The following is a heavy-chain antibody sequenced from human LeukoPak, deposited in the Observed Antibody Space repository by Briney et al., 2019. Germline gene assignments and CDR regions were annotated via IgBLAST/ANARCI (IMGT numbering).Heavy chain of an antibody. V-gene: IGHV4-4*07. Sequence: PSETLSLTCNVSGGSFSIYYWSWIRQPPGKGLEWIGHIYTSGSTNYNPSLKSRVTISVDTSKSQFSLKLSSVTAADTAVYYCARGGGATMVRGIAYWGQGTLVTVSS. CDR1: GGSFSIYY. CDR3: ARGGGATMVRGIAY. D-gene: IGHD3-10*01. CDR2: IYTSGST. J-gene: IGHJ4*02.